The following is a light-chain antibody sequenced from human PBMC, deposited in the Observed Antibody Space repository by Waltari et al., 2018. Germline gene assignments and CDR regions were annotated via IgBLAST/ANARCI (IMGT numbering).Light chain of an antibody. CDR2: DVN. Sequence: QSALTQPPSVSGSPGQSVTISCIGTDSDIGDTNYVSWYQQHPGKAPKPILFDVNARPSGVTDRFSGSKSGNTASLTISGLQFEDESDYVCCSYAGHFTWVFGGGTKLTVL. V-gene: IGLV2-11*01. CDR3: CSYAGHFTWV. J-gene: IGLJ3*02. CDR1: DSDIGDTNY.